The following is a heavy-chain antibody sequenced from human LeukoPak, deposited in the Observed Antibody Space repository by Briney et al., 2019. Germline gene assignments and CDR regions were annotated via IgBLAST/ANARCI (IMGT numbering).Heavy chain of an antibody. Sequence: ASVKVSCKASGYTFTGYFMNWVRQAPGQGLEWMGWINPNNGGTNYAQKFQGRVTMTRDTSINTAYMEPSRLRSDDTAVYYCARGPWGLLWFGDYWGQGTLVTVSS. J-gene: IGHJ4*02. CDR2: INPNNGGT. CDR3: ARGPWGLLWFGDY. D-gene: IGHD3-10*01. V-gene: IGHV1-2*02. CDR1: GYTFTGYF.